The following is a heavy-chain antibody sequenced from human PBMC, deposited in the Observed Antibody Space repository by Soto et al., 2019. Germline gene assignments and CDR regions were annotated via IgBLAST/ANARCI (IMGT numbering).Heavy chain of an antibody. CDR3: ARGRGTGTTSAYYYNGMDV. CDR2: IIPIFGTA. D-gene: IGHD1-7*01. CDR1: GGTFSSYA. V-gene: IGHV1-69*06. Sequence: SVKVSCKASGGTFSSYAISWVRQAPGQGLEWMGGIIPIFGTANYAQKFQGRVTITADKSTSTAYMELSSLRSEDTAVYYCARGRGTGTTSAYYYNGMDVWGQGTTVT. J-gene: IGHJ6*02.